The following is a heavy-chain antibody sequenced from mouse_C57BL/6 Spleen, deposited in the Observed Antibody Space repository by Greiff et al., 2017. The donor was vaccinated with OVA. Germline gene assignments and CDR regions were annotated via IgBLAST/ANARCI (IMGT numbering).Heavy chain of an antibody. CDR3: ALANWDVGAMDY. CDR2: INPSNGGT. CDR1: GYTFTSYW. V-gene: IGHV1-53*01. D-gene: IGHD4-1*01. Sequence: VQLQESGTELVKPGASVKLSCKASGYTFTSYWMHWVKQRPGQGLEWIGNINPSNGGTNYNEKFKSKATLTVDKSSSTAYMQLSSLTSEDSAVYYCALANWDVGAMDYWGQGTSVTVSS. J-gene: IGHJ4*01.